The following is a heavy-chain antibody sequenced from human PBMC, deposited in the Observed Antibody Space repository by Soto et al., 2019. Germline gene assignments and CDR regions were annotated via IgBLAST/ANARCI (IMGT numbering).Heavy chain of an antibody. Sequence: ASETLSLTCAVSGGSISSGGYSWSWIRQPPGKGLEWIGYIYHSGSTYYNPSLKSRITISVDRSKNQFSLKLSSVTAADTAVYYCARTIAAAGTWWFDPWGQGTLVTVSS. J-gene: IGHJ5*02. CDR3: ARTIAAAGTWWFDP. CDR1: GGSISSGGYS. D-gene: IGHD6-13*01. V-gene: IGHV4-30-2*01. CDR2: IYHSGST.